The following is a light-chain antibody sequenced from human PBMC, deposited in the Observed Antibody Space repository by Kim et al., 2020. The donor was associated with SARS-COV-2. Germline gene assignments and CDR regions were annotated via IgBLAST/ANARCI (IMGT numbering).Light chain of an antibody. Sequence: PASNSCMSSQSLVYSYGNGYVNWLQQRPGQSPRRLLYKVSSRDAGVPNRFSGGGSGADFTLKIGRVEAEDVGIYYCMQGSHWPPTFGQGTKVDIK. CDR3: MQGSHWPPT. CDR2: KVS. J-gene: IGKJ1*01. V-gene: IGKV2-30*01. CDR1: QSLVYSYGNGY.